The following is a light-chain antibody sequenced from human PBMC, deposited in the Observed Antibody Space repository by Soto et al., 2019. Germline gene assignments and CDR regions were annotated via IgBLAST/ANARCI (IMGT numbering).Light chain of an antibody. CDR3: QPYNSYPT. CDR2: KGS. Sequence: DIQMTQSPSTLSASLGDRVPITCRASQRISSWLAWYPQKPGKAPKVLIYKGSSLESGVPSRFSVSGSGTKITLTISSLQPDDFATNYWQPYNSYPTLGQEALLHIK. J-gene: IGKJ5*01. CDR1: QRISSW. V-gene: IGKV1-5*03.